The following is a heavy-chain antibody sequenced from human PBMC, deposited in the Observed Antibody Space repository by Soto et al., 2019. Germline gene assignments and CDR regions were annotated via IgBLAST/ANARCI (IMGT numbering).Heavy chain of an antibody. D-gene: IGHD2-15*01. J-gene: IGHJ4*02. CDR2: IYPGDSDT. V-gene: IGHV5-51*01. Sequence: GESLKISCNGSGYSFTSYWIGWVRQMPGKGLEWMGIIYPGDSDTRYSPSFQGQVTISADKSISTAYLQWSSLKASDTAMYYCATPTYCSGGRCYYFDYWGQGTLVTVYS. CDR1: GYSFTSYW. CDR3: ATPTYCSGGRCYYFDY.